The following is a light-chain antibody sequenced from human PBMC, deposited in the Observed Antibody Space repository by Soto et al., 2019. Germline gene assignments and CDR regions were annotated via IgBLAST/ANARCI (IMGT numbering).Light chain of an antibody. J-gene: IGKJ3*01. CDR1: QSVGSF. Sequence: EIVLTQSPATLSLSPGERATLSCRASQSVGSFLAWYQQKSGQAPRLLIYDASNRAPGIPARFSGSGSGTDFPPTISGQELEDFAVYSGHHRSNWLGTFGPGTKVDIK. CDR2: DAS. CDR3: HHRSNWLGT. V-gene: IGKV3-11*01.